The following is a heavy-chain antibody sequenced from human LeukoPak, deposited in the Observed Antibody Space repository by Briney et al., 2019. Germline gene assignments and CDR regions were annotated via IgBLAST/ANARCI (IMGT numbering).Heavy chain of an antibody. D-gene: IGHD6-13*01. CDR1: GGSISSYY. Sequence: SETLSLTCTVSGGSISSYYWSWIRQPPGKGLEWIGYTYYSGSTYYNPSLKSRVTISVDTSKNQFSLKLSSVTAADTAVYYGARTIGIAAAGTGDDAFDIWGQGTMVTVSS. V-gene: IGHV4-59*12. CDR3: ARTIGIAAAGTGDDAFDI. J-gene: IGHJ3*02. CDR2: TYYSGST.